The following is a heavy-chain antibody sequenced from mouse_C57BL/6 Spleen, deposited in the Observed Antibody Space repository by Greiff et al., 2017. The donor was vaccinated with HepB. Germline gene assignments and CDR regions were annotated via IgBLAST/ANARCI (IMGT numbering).Heavy chain of an antibody. Sequence: EVKVEESGGGLVKPGGSLKLSCAASGFTFSSYTMSWVRQTPEKRLEWVATISGGGGNTYYPDSVKGRFTISRDNAKNTLYLQMSSLRSEDTALYYCALWLRYAMDFWGQGTSVTVSS. CDR1: GFTFSSYT. CDR3: ALWLRYAMDF. V-gene: IGHV5-9*01. J-gene: IGHJ4*01. CDR2: ISGGGGNT. D-gene: IGHD2-2*01.